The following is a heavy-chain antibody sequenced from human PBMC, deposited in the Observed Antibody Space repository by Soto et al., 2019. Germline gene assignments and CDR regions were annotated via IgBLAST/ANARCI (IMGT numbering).Heavy chain of an antibody. CDR2: IYGSGST. J-gene: IGHJ4*02. V-gene: IGHV4-59*01. D-gene: IGHD3-10*01. CDR3: ARLVSYSRSRFDS. Sequence: SETLSLTCTVSGGSISSDYWNWIRQPPGKGLEWIGYIYGSGSTNYNPSLKSRVTISVDTSKNQFSLKLTSVTAADTAVYYCARLVSYSRSRFDSWGQGTLVTVSS. CDR1: GGSISSDY.